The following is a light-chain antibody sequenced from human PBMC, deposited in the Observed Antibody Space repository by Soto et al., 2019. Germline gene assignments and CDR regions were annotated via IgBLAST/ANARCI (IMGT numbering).Light chain of an antibody. Sequence: QAVVTQEPSLTVSPGGTVTLTCGSSTGAVTSGHYPYWFQQKPGQAPRTLIYDTNNKHSWTPARFSGSLLGGKAALTLSGAQPEDEAEYHCLLSYGGARSWVFGGGTKLTVL. CDR2: DTN. J-gene: IGLJ3*02. V-gene: IGLV7-46*01. CDR1: TGAVTSGHY. CDR3: LLSYGGARSWV.